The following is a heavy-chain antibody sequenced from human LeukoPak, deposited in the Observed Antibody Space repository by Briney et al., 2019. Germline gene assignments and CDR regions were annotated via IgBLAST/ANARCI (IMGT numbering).Heavy chain of an antibody. J-gene: IGHJ6*02. CDR3: ARGRYCSSTSCYYYYGMDV. V-gene: IGHV1-8*01. CDR1: GYTFTSYD. CDR2: MNPNSGNT. D-gene: IGHD2-2*01. Sequence: GSSVKVSCKASGYTFTSYDINWVRQATGQGLEWMGWMNPNSGNTGYAQKFQGRVTMTRTTSISTAYMELSSLRSEDTAVYYCARGRYCSSTSCYYYYGMDVWGQGTTVTVSS.